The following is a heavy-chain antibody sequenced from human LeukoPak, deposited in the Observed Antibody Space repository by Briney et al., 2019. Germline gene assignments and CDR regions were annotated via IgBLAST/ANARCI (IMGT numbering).Heavy chain of an antibody. V-gene: IGHV4-39*01. CDR3: AIYTNSAAGY. D-gene: IGHD2-2*02. CDR2: IYHTGTT. Sequence: PSETLSLTCTVSGGSISGSIYHGGWIRQPPGKGLEWIGTIYHTGTTHYNPSLKSRVTISVDTSRNQFSLTLNSMTAADTAVYYCAIYTNSAAGYWGQGALVAASS. J-gene: IGHJ4*02. CDR1: GGSISGSIYH.